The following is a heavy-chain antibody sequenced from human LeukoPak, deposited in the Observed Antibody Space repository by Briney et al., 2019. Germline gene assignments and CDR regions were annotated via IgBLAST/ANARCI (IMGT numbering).Heavy chain of an antibody. CDR3: ARGERLVHKAFDI. CDR2: INAGNGNT. D-gene: IGHD3-9*01. Sequence: ASVKVSCKASGYTFTSYAMHWVRQAPGQRLEWMGWINAGNGNTKYSQKFQGRVTITRDTSASTAYMELSSLGSEDTAVYYCARGERLVHKAFDIWGQGTMVTVSS. J-gene: IGHJ3*02. V-gene: IGHV1-3*01. CDR1: GYTFTSYA.